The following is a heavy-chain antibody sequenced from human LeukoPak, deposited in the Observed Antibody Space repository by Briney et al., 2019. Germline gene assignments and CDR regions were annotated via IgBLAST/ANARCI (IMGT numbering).Heavy chain of an antibody. V-gene: IGHV1-69*06. CDR1: GFTFSNYG. CDR3: ATIPGFSSA. Sequence: PGGSLRLSCGASGFTFSNYGMLWVRQAPGQGLEWMGGIIPIFGTANYAQKFQGRVTITADKSTSTAYMELSSLRSEDTAVYYCATIPGFSSAWGQGTLVTVSS. D-gene: IGHD6-19*01. J-gene: IGHJ5*02. CDR2: IIPIFGTA.